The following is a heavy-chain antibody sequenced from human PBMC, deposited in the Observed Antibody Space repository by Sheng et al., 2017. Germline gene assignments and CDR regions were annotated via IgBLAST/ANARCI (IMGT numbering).Heavy chain of an antibody. D-gene: IGHD6-19*01. Sequence: ESGGGVVQPGRSLRLSCAASGFTFSSYGMHWVRQAPGKGLEWVAVISYDGSNKYYADSVKGRFTISRDNSKNTLYLQMNSLRAEDTAVYYCAKDTAPYSSGWYLYDYWGQGTLVTVSS. CDR2: ISYDGSNK. V-gene: IGHV3-30*18. J-gene: IGHJ4*02. CDR3: AKDTAPYSSGWYLYDY. CDR1: GFTFSSYG.